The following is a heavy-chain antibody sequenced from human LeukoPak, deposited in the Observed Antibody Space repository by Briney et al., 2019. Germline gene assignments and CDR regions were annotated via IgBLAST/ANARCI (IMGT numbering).Heavy chain of an antibody. CDR3: ARGQAGAAYFDN. Sequence: GGSLRLSCAASGLTFSSYAMHWVRQAPGKGLEWVAVISYDGSNIKYYADSVKGRFTISRDNSKNALYLHMNSLRAEDTAVYYCARGQAGAAYFDNWGQGTLVTV. CDR1: GLTFSSYA. CDR2: ISYDGSNIK. D-gene: IGHD6-13*01. J-gene: IGHJ4*02. V-gene: IGHV3-30-3*01.